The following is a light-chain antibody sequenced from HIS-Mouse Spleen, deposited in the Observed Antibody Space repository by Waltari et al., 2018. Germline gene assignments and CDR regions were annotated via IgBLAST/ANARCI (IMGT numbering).Light chain of an antibody. CDR2: DAS. Sequence: EIVLTQSPATLSLSPGERATLSCRARQSVSSYLAWYQQKPGQAPRLLIYDASNWATGIPARFSGSGSGTDFTLTISSLEPEDFAVYYCQQRSNWPLTFGGGTKVEIK. CDR3: QQRSNWPLT. J-gene: IGKJ4*01. V-gene: IGKV3-11*01. CDR1: QSVSSY.